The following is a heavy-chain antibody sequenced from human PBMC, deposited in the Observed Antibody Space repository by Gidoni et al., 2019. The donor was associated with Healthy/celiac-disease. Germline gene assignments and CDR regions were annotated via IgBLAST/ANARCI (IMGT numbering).Heavy chain of an antibody. V-gene: IGHV4-39*01. CDR3: ARHPDPIRCSSTSCYPRPPRAGWFDP. Sequence: QLQLQESGPGLGTPSETLSLTCTVSGGSIRSSSYYWGWIRQPPGKGLEGIGSIYYSGSTYYNPSLKSRVTISVDTSKNQFSLKLSSVTAADTAVYYCARHPDPIRCSSTSCYPRPPRAGWFDPWGQGTLVTVSS. CDR2: IYYSGST. J-gene: IGHJ5*02. CDR1: GGSIRSSSYY. D-gene: IGHD2-2*01.